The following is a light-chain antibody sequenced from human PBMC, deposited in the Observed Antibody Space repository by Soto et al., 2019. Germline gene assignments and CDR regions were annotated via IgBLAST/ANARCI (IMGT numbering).Light chain of an antibody. Sequence: EIVLKQSPGTLSLSPGERATLSCRDSQSISSSYLAWYQQKPGQAPRLLVYGASSRATGIPDRFSGSGSGTDFTLIIRRLEPEDCAVYYCHQYGSSRFTFGPGTKVAIK. V-gene: IGKV3-20*01. J-gene: IGKJ3*01. CDR1: QSISSSY. CDR2: GAS. CDR3: HQYGSSRFT.